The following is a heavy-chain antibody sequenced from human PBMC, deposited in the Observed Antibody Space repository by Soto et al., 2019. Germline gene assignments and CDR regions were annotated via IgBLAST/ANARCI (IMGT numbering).Heavy chain of an antibody. Sequence: GESLKISCKGSGYSFTSYWIGWVRQMPGKGLEWMGIIYPGDSDTRYSPSFQGQVTISADKSISTAYLQWSSLKASDTAMYYCARHPVFRYCSSTSCYTGNWFGPWGQGTLVTVS. V-gene: IGHV5-51*01. J-gene: IGHJ5*02. CDR2: IYPGDSDT. CDR1: GYSFTSYW. CDR3: ARHPVFRYCSSTSCYTGNWFGP. D-gene: IGHD2-2*02.